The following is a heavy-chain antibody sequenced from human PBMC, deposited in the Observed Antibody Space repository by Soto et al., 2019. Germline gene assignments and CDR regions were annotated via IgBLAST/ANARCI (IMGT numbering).Heavy chain of an antibody. J-gene: IGHJ4*02. CDR2: IYHSGST. CDR1: GGSISSGGYS. V-gene: IGHV4-30-2*01. CDR3: VRVPCR. Sequence: QLQLQESGSGLVKPSQTLSLTCVVSGGSISSGGYSWSWIRQPPGTGLEWIGYIYHSGSTYYNPCLKSRVTVSVDGAKKQFSPKLSSVTAADPAVYCGVRVPCRWAEGTLVTGSS.